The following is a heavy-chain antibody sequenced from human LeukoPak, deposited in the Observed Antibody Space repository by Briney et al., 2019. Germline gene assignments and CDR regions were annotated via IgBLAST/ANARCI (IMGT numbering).Heavy chain of an antibody. CDR1: GFTFSSYY. Sequence: GGSLRLSCAASGFTFSSYYMSWVRQAPGKGLEWVANIKEDGSEKYYVDSVKGRFTISRDNAKNSLYLQMSSLRAEDTAVYYCAKSIAGRSDFFDPWGQGTLVTVSS. D-gene: IGHD6-6*01. CDR2: IKEDGSEK. J-gene: IGHJ5*02. CDR3: AKSIAGRSDFFDP. V-gene: IGHV3-7*01.